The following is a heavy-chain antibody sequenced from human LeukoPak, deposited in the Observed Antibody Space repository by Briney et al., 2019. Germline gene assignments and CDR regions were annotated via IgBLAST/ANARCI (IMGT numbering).Heavy chain of an antibody. CDR1: GFTFSAYH. CDR3: ARTHERDLDY. V-gene: IGHV3-48*01. Sequence: GGSLRLSCAASGFTFSAYHMNWVRRAPGKGLEWVSYISIISSTIYYADSVKGRFTISRDDAKNSVYLQMNSLRADDTAVYYCARTHERDLDYWGQGTLVTVSS. J-gene: IGHJ4*02. CDR2: ISIISSTI.